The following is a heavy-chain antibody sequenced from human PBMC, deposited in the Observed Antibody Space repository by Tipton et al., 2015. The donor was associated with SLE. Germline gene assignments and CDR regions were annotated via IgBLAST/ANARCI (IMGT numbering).Heavy chain of an antibody. J-gene: IGHJ6*02. CDR2: LYAGGST. CDR3: ARVMNDYADYGPLYYDSAMDV. D-gene: IGHD4-17*01. V-gene: IGHV4-39*02. CDR1: GVSISTSRYY. Sequence: TLSLTCSVSGVSISTSRYYWGGFRQSPGQGLEWVGSLYAGGSTHFHPSLKSRASISADASKNHFSLKLNSVTAADTAVYYCARVMNDYADYGPLYYDSAMDVWGQGTTGTVSS.